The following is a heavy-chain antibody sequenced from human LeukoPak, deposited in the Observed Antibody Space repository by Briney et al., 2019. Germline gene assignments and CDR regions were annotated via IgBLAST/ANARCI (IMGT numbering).Heavy chain of an antibody. V-gene: IGHV4-39*07. Sequence: SETLSLTCTVSGGSISSSNYYWGWIRQPPGKGLEWIGSIYFSGSTYYNPSLKSRVTISVDTSKNQFSLKLSSVTAADTAVYYCARGNGVHQLLLRAYYFDYWGQGTLVTVSS. CDR3: ARGNGVHQLLLRAYYFDY. CDR2: IYFSGST. D-gene: IGHD2-2*01. CDR1: GGSISSSNYY. J-gene: IGHJ4*02.